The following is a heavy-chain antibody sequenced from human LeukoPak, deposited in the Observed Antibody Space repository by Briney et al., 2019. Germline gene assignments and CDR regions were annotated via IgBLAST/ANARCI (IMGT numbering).Heavy chain of an antibody. V-gene: IGHV3-21*01. Sequence: PGGSLRLSCAASVFTFSRYSMNWVRQAPGKGLEWVSSISSSSSFIYYADSVKGRFTISRDNAKESLYLQMNSLRAEDTAVYFCARTYDSGNYYDYWGQGTLVTVSS. CDR3: ARTYDSGNYYDY. D-gene: IGHD3-10*01. CDR2: ISSSSSFI. CDR1: VFTFSRYS. J-gene: IGHJ4*02.